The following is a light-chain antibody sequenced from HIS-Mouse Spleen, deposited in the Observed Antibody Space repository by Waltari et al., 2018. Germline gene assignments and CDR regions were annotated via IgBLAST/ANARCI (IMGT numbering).Light chain of an antibody. CDR3: CSDAGSYTWV. CDR2: DVS. Sequence: QSALTQPRSVSGSPGQSVTISCTGTSSDVGGYNYVSWYQQHPGKAPKLMIYDVSKRPSGVPDRCAGAKSGNTASLTISGLQAEDEADYYCCSDAGSYTWVFGGGTKLTVL. CDR1: SSDVGGYNY. V-gene: IGLV2-11*01. J-gene: IGLJ3*02.